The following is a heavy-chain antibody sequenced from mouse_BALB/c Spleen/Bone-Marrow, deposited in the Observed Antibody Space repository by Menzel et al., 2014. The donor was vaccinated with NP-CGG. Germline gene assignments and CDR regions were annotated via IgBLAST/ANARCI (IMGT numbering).Heavy chain of an antibody. CDR2: ISSGSSTI. V-gene: IGHV5-17*02. J-gene: IGHJ4*01. CDR3: ARSSIITTGYYYAMVY. D-gene: IGHD2-4*01. CDR1: GFTFSSFG. Sequence: EVMLVESGGGLVQPGGSRKVSCAASGFTFSSFGMHWVRQAPEKGLEWVAYISSGSSTIYYADTVKGRFTISRDNPKNTLFLHMHSLRSEDTAMYHCARSSIITTGYYYAMVYGCQGTTLTVSS.